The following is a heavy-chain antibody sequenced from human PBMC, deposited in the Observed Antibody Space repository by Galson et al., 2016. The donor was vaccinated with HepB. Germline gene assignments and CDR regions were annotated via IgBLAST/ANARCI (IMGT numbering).Heavy chain of an antibody. CDR3: ARGPFLYSSSWYYFDY. CDR1: GFTFDDHG. CDR2: INWNGGST. D-gene: IGHD6-13*01. Sequence: SLRLSCAASGFTFDDHGLSWVRQVPGKGLEWVSGINWNGGSTGYADSVKGRFTISRDNAKSSLYLQMNSLRAEETALYHCARGPFLYSSSWYYFDYWGQGTLVTVSS. J-gene: IGHJ4*02. V-gene: IGHV3-20*01.